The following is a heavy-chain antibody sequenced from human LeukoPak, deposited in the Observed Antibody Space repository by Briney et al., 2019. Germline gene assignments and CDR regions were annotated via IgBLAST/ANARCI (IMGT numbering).Heavy chain of an antibody. Sequence: GGSLRLSCAASRFQFSNYWMSWVRQAPGKGLEWVANIKQDGSEEYYVDSVKGRFTISRDNAENSLFLQMRSLTAEDTAVYYCARDPYSGSYGAFDIWGQGTMVTVS. J-gene: IGHJ3*02. CDR2: IKQDGSEE. CDR3: ARDPYSGSYGAFDI. V-gene: IGHV3-7*05. D-gene: IGHD1-26*01. CDR1: RFQFSNYW.